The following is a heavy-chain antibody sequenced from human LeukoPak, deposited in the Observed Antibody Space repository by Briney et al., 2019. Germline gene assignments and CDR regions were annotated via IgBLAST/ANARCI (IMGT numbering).Heavy chain of an antibody. J-gene: IGHJ3*02. CDR2: IKRKTDGGTT. V-gene: IGHV3-15*01. CDR3: ATGDYGAFDI. D-gene: IGHD4-17*01. Sequence: GGSLRLSCAASGFPFGKAWMSWVRQAPGKGLEWVGLIKRKTDGGTTDYAAPMKGRFTISRDDSKNTLYLQVNSLKIEDTAVYYCATGDYGAFDIWGQGTMVTVSS. CDR1: GFPFGKAW.